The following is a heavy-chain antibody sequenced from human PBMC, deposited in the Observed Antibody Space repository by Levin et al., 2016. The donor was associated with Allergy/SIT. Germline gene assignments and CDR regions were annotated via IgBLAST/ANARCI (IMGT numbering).Heavy chain of an antibody. D-gene: IGHD3-22*01. J-gene: IGHJ4*02. V-gene: IGHV4-34*01. CDR2: INHSGST. CDR3: ARVRSESTDYYDSSGPFDY. Sequence: RQAPGKGLEWIGEINHSGSTNYNPSLKSRVTISVDTSKNQFSLKLSSVTAADTAVYYCARVRSESTDYYDSSGPFDYWGQGTLVTVSS.